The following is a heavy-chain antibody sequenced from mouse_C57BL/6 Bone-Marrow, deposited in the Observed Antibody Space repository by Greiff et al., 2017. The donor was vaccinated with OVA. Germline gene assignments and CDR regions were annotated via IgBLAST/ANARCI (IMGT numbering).Heavy chain of an antibody. J-gene: IGHJ2*01. V-gene: IGHV1-81*01. Sequence: VQLQQSGAELARPGASVKLSCKASRHTIPPSVISWVKQRTGQGLEWIGEIYPRSGNTYYNEKFKGKATLTADKSSSTAYMELRSLTSEDSAVYFCARGKLGRGGYWGQGTTLTVSS. CDR2: IYPRSGNT. CDR3: ARGKLGRGGY. D-gene: IGHD4-1*01. CDR1: RHTIPPSV.